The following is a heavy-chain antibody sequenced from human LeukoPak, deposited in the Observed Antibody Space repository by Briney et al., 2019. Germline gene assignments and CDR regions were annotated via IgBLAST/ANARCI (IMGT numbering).Heavy chain of an antibody. Sequence: SETLSLTCTVSGGSITSYYWSWIRQPPGKGLEWIGYIYYSGSANYNPSLKSRVTISVDTSKNQFSLKLSSVTAADTAVYYCARESATYYSGSGSSDWGQGTLVTVSS. CDR3: ARESATYYSGSGSSD. D-gene: IGHD3-10*01. V-gene: IGHV4-59*01. CDR2: IYYSGSA. J-gene: IGHJ1*01. CDR1: GGSITSYY.